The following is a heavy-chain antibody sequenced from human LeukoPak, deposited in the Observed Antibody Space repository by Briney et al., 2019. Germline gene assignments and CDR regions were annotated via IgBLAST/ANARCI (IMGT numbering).Heavy chain of an antibody. CDR3: ARDPLFDY. J-gene: IGHJ4*02. V-gene: IGHV3-23*01. CDR1: GFTFNNYA. CDR2: ITGSGDST. Sequence: GGSLRLSCAASGFTFNNYAMSWVRQAPGKGLEWVSTITGSGDSTYYADSVKGRFTIPRDNSKNTLFLQMISLRAEDTALYYCARDPLFDYWGQGTLVTVSS.